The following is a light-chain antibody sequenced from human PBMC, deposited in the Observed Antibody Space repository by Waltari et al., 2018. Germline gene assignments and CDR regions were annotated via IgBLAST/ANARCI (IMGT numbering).Light chain of an antibody. CDR1: QSVSSY. CDR3: QQRSN. J-gene: IGKJ3*01. V-gene: IGKV3-11*01. Sequence: DIVLTQSPATLSLSPGERATLLCRASQSVSSYLALSQQQPGQAPRLLIYDASNRATAIPARFSGSGSGTDFTLTISSLEPEDFAVYYCQQRSNFGPGTKVDIK. CDR2: DAS.